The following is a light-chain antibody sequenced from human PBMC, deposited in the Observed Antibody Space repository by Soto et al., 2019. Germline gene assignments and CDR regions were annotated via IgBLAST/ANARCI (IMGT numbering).Light chain of an antibody. V-gene: IGLV2-23*01. CDR1: SSDVGSYDL. Sequence: QSALTQPASVSGSPGQSSTISFTGTSSDVGSYDLVSWYQQHPGKAPKLMIYEGSKRPSGISNRFSGSKSGNTASLIISGLQAEDEADYYCCSYAGSSTWVFGGGTKLTVL. CDR2: EGS. J-gene: IGLJ3*02. CDR3: CSYAGSSTWV.